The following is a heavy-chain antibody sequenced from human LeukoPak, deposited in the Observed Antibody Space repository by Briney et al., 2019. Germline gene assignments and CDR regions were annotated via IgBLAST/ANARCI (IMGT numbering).Heavy chain of an antibody. D-gene: IGHD1-1*01. CDR1: GGSISSYY. J-gene: IGHJ4*02. CDR3: ARHSTASGYLNYFDY. V-gene: IGHV4-59*08. CDR2: IYYSGST. Sequence: SETLSLTCTVSGGSISSYYWSWIRQPPGKGLEWIGYIYYSGSTNYNPSLKSRVSISVDTSKNQFSLKLSSVTAADTAVYYCARHSTASGYLNYFDYWGQGTLVTVSS.